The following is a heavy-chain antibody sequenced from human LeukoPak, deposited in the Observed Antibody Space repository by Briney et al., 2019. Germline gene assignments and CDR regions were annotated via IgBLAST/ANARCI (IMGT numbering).Heavy chain of an antibody. CDR1: GGSISSGGYY. J-gene: IGHJ5*02. Sequence: SQTLSLTCTVSGGSISSGGYYWSWIRQPPGKGLEWIGYIYYSGSTNYNPSLKSRVTISVDTSKNQFSLKLSSVTAADTAVYYCARLTWDSSGYDDWFDPWGQGTLVTVSS. CDR3: ARLTWDSSGYDDWFDP. V-gene: IGHV4-30-4*08. CDR2: IYYSGST. D-gene: IGHD3-22*01.